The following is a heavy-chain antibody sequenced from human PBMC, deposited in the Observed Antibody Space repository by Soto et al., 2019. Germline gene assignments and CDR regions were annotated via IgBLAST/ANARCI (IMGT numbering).Heavy chain of an antibody. CDR3: ARARVGYDILTGYSSFDY. J-gene: IGHJ4*02. D-gene: IGHD3-9*01. CDR1: GGSISSGGYY. Sequence: SETLSLTCTVSGGSISSGGYYWSWIRQHPGKGLEWIGYIYYSGSTYYNPSLKSRVTISVDTSKNQFSLKLSSVTAADTAVYYCARARVGYDILTGYSSFDYWGQGTLVTVSS. CDR2: IYYSGST. V-gene: IGHV4-31*03.